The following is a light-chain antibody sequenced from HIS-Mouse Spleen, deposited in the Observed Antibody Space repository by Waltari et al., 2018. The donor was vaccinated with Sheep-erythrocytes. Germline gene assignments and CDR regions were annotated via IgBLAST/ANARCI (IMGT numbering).Light chain of an antibody. J-gene: IGLJ1*01. CDR3: CSYAGSYTYV. CDR2: DVS. Sequence: QSALTQPRSVSGSPGQSVPIPCTGTRSDFGCYNYVSWYQQNPGKAPKLMIYDVSKRPSGVPDRFSGSKSGNTASLTISGLQAEDEADYYCCSYAGSYTYVFGTGTKVTVL. CDR1: RSDFGCYNY. V-gene: IGLV2-11*01.